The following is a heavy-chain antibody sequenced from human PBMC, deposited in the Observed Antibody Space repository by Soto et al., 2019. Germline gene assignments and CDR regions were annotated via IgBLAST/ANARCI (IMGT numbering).Heavy chain of an antibody. V-gene: IGHV1-3*01. CDR2: INAANGNT. J-gene: IGHJ4*02. CDR1: GYTLTTHS. Sequence: GASVKVSCKASGYTLTTHSMHWVRQAPGQRLEWMGWINAANGNTKYSQKFQGRVTITRDTSASTADMELSSLRSEDTAVYYCARGPQLLWLGELSFFDYRAQRTLVTGSS. D-gene: IGHD3-10*01. CDR3: ARGPQLLWLGELSFFDY.